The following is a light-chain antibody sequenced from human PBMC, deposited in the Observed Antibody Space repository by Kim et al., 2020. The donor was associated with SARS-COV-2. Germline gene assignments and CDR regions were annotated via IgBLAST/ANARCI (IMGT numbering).Light chain of an antibody. Sequence: ASVVDRVTITCRTSQSISSHLNWYQQKPGRAPKLLISAASTLQGGVPSRFSGSGSETDFTLTISSLQPEDFATYLCQQSYITPFTFGPGTKVDIK. V-gene: IGKV1-39*01. CDR2: AAS. J-gene: IGKJ3*01. CDR3: QQSYITPFT. CDR1: QSISSH.